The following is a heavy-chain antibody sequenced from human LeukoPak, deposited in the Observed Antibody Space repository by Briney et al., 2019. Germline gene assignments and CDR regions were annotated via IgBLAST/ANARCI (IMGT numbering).Heavy chain of an antibody. CDR2: ISGSGGST. D-gene: IGHD3-10*01. CDR3: AKDMKNYYGSGSYEYYFDY. J-gene: IGHJ4*02. V-gene: IGHV3-23*01. Sequence: PGGSLRLSCAASGFTFNSYAMNWVRQAPGKGLEWVSAISGSGGSTYYADSVKGRFTISRDNSKNTLYLQMNSLRAEDTAVYYCAKDMKNYYGSGSYEYYFDYWGQGTLVTVSS. CDR1: GFTFNSYA.